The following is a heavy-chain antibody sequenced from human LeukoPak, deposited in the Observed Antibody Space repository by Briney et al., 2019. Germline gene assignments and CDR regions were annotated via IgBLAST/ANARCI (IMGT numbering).Heavy chain of an antibody. V-gene: IGHV3-21*01. J-gene: IGHJ4*02. Sequence: GGSLRLSCEVSGCTFSSYSMNWVRQAAGEGLEWVSSIGSSTNYIYYADSVKGRFTFSRDIANNSPYLQMNSLRAEDTAVYYCAREIERGYAPAAVYWGQGTLVTV. D-gene: IGHD5-12*01. CDR2: IGSSTNYI. CDR3: AREIERGYAPAAVY. CDR1: GCTFSSYS.